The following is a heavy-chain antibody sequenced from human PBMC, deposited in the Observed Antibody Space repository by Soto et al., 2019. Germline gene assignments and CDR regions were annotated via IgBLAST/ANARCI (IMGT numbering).Heavy chain of an antibody. CDR1: GYSFTSYW. Sequence: GESLKISCKGSGYSFTSYWIGWVRQMPGKGLEWMGIIYPGDSDTRYSPSFQGLVTISADKSISTAYLQMNSLKTEETAIYFCARARSSSWSGTNFDYWGLGTLVTVSS. D-gene: IGHD2-2*01. J-gene: IGHJ4*02. CDR3: ARARSSSWSGTNFDY. CDR2: IYPGDSDT. V-gene: IGHV5-51*01.